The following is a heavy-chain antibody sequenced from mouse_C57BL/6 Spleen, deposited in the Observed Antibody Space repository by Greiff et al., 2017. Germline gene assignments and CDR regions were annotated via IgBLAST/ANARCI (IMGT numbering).Heavy chain of an antibody. V-gene: IGHV2-2*01. Sequence: QVQLQQSGPGLVQPSQSLSITCTVSGFSLTSYGVHWVRQSPGKGLEWLGVIWSGGSTDYNAAFISRLSISKDNSKSQVFFKMNSLQADDTAIYYWTRSRIYYGNYLYYAMDYWGQGTSVTVSS. CDR3: TRSRIYYGNYLYYAMDY. CDR2: IWSGGST. CDR1: GFSLTSYG. D-gene: IGHD2-1*01. J-gene: IGHJ4*01.